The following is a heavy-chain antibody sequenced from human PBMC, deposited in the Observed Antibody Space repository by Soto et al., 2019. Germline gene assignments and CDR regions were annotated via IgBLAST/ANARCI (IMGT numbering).Heavy chain of an antibody. Sequence: ASVKVSCKASGYTFTSYGISWVRQAPGQGLEWMGWISAYNGNTNYAQKLQGRVTMTTDTSTSTAYMELRSLRSDDTAAYYCARDSLIAAAGPSHFDYWGQGTLVTVSS. J-gene: IGHJ4*02. V-gene: IGHV1-18*01. CDR3: ARDSLIAAAGPSHFDY. CDR2: ISAYNGNT. D-gene: IGHD6-13*01. CDR1: GYTFTSYG.